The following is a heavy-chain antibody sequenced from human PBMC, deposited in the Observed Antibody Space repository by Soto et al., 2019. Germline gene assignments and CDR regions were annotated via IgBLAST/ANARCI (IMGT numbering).Heavy chain of an antibody. J-gene: IGHJ4*02. Sequence: GGPLRLSCAASGVTFSSYGMHWVRQAPGKGLEWVAVIWYDGSNKYYADSVKGRFTISRDNSKNTLYLQMNSLRAEDTAVYYCARDRVTMVRGVIITRGHFDYWGQGTLVTVPS. CDR2: IWYDGSNK. CDR1: GVTFSSYG. V-gene: IGHV3-33*01. D-gene: IGHD3-10*01. CDR3: ARDRVTMVRGVIITRGHFDY.